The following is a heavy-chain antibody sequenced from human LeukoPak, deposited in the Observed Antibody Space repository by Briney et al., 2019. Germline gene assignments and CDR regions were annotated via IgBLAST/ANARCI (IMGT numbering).Heavy chain of an antibody. CDR1: GGSFSGYY. CDR2: VKQSGRV. CDR3: ARNKKGYCTSSTCGSFDY. V-gene: IGHV4-34*01. Sequence: SETLSLTCAVYGGSFSGYYWSWIRQPPGKGLEWIGEVKQSGRVNFNPSLKSRVTISADPSKNQFSLKLSSVTAADTAVYYCARNKKGYCTSSTCGSFDYWGQGTLATVSS. J-gene: IGHJ4*02. D-gene: IGHD2-2*01.